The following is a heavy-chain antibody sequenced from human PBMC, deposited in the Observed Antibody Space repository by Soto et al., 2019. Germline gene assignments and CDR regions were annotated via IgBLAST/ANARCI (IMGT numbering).Heavy chain of an antibody. CDR1: GFTFTDYG. Sequence: QVHLVESGGGVVQPGTSLRLSCAASGFTFTDYGMHWVRQAPGKGLEWVAVISYDGSNKYYADSVKGRFTISRDNSKSTLYLQMNSLRAEDTAVYHCAKDYGHTLGVVALWGQGTTVTVSS. CDR3: AKDYGHTLGVVAL. D-gene: IGHD3-22*01. V-gene: IGHV3-30*18. CDR2: ISYDGSNK. J-gene: IGHJ6*02.